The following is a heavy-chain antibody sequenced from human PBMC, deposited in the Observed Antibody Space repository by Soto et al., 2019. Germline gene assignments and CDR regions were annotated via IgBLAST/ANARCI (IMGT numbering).Heavy chain of an antibody. CDR1: GFTFSKAW. Sequence: EVQLVESGGGLVKPGGSLRLSCSASGFTFSKAWMSWVRQAPGKGLEWVGRLKSKTDGETADYAAAVKGRFTFSRDDSKDTVYLQMYSLRTEATAVYYCTTSGGYWGQGTLVTVSS. CDR2: LKSKTDGETA. D-gene: IGHD2-15*01. V-gene: IGHV3-15*05. CDR3: TTSGGY. J-gene: IGHJ4*02.